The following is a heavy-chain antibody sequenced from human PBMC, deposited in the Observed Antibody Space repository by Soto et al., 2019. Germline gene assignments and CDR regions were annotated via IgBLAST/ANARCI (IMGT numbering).Heavy chain of an antibody. CDR2: IIPIFGTA. CDR3: ARGRPEPSSSSPYYYYGMDV. D-gene: IGHD6-6*01. Sequence: QVQLVQSGAEVKKPGSSVKVSCKASGGTFSSYAISWVRQAPGQGLEWMGGIIPIFGTANYAQKFQGRVRINADKSTSTAYMELRSLRSEDTAVYYWARGRPEPSSSSPYYYYGMDVWGQGTTVTVSS. V-gene: IGHV1-69*06. CDR1: GGTFSSYA. J-gene: IGHJ6*02.